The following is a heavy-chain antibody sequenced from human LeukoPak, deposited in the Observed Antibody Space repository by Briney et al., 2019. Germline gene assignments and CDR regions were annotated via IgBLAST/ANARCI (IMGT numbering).Heavy chain of an antibody. Sequence: GGSLKISFKGSGSRFTTYWIDWGRPGSGKGLGWMGIIYPGDSDTRYSPSFQGQVTISADKSISTAYLHSSSLKASDTAMYYCARLGLVGDYDPAYPDYWGQGTLVTVSS. CDR2: IYPGDSDT. V-gene: IGHV5-51*01. CDR1: GSRFTTYW. CDR3: ARLGLVGDYDPAYPDY. D-gene: IGHD4-17*01. J-gene: IGHJ4*02.